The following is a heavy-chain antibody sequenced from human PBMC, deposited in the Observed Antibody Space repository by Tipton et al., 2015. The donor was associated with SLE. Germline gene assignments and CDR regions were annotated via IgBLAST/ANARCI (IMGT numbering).Heavy chain of an antibody. CDR2: INWNSAGI. J-gene: IGHJ6*02. V-gene: IGHV3-9*01. Sequence: SLRLSCEGSGFKFDDYAMHWVRQAPGKGLEWVSSINWNSAGIVYADSIKGRLTISRDNAKNSLYLQMNSLRPEDTALYYCVKERYSSAAPLYYYGMDVWGQGTTVTVSS. D-gene: IGHD2-15*01. CDR3: VKERYSSAAPLYYYGMDV. CDR1: GFKFDDYA.